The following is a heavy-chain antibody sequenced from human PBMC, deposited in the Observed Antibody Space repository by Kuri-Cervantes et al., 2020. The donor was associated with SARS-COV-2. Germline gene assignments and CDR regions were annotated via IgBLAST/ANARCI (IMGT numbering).Heavy chain of an antibody. CDR2: MNPASGNT. CDR1: GYTFNIHD. J-gene: IGHJ4*02. CDR3: ARSITIFGVVIITRYYFDY. D-gene: IGHD3-3*01. Sequence: ASVKVSCKASGYTFNIHDINWVRQATGQGLEWMGWMNPASGNTGYAQKFQGRVTMISNTSITTAYMELSSLTSEDTAVYYCARSITIFGVVIITRYYFDYWGQGTLVTVSS. V-gene: IGHV1-8*01.